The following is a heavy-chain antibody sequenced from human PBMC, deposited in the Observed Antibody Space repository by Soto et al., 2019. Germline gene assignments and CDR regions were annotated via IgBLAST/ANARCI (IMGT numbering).Heavy chain of an antibody. D-gene: IGHD5-12*01. CDR1: GGSISSYY. V-gene: IGHV4-59*08. CDR2: IYYSGST. CDR3: AGKLRSYYYYGMDV. J-gene: IGHJ6*02. Sequence: QVQLQESGPGLVKPSETLSLTCTVSGGSISSYYWSWIRQPPGKGLEWIGYIYYSGSTNYNPSLKSRVTISLDTSKNQFSLKLSSVTAADTAVYYCAGKLRSYYYYGMDVWGQGTTVTVSS.